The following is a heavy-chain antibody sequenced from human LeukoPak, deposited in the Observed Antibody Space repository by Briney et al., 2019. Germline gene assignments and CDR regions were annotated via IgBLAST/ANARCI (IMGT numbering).Heavy chain of an antibody. J-gene: IGHJ6*03. CDR1: GYSISSGYL. CDR3: ARGPNYDILTGYPYSHYYMDV. Sequence: SETLSLTCTVSGYSISSGYLWGWIRQPPGKGLEWTGSIDGSGTSYYNPSLKSRVTISVDTSRNQFSLKMTSVTAADTAVYYCARGPNYDILTGYPYSHYYMDVWGKGTTVTISS. CDR2: IDGSGTS. V-gene: IGHV4-38-2*02. D-gene: IGHD3-9*01.